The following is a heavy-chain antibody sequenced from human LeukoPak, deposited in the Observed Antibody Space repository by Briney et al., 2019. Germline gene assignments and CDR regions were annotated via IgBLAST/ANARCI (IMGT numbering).Heavy chain of an antibody. V-gene: IGHV3-23*01. Sequence: GGSLRLSCAASGFTFSSFVMTWLRQAPGEGLEWVSAISGSGGNTYYADSVKGRFTISRDNSKNMLFLQMNSLRAEDTAVYYCAKGREILLWFGELKGDFDYWGQGTLVTVSS. J-gene: IGHJ4*02. CDR3: AKGREILLWFGELKGDFDY. D-gene: IGHD3-10*01. CDR1: GFTFSSFV. CDR2: ISGSGGNT.